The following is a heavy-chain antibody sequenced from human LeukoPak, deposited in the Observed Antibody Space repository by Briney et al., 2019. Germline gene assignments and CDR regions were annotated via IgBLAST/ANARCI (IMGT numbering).Heavy chain of an antibody. CDR1: GFTFSNYW. J-gene: IGHJ4*02. V-gene: IGHV3-7*01. D-gene: IGHD6-19*01. Sequence: GGSLRLSCAASGFTFSNYWMSWVRQAPGKGLEWVASMKQDGSEKYYVDSVKGRFTISRDNAKNSLYLQMNSLRAEDTAVYYCARLLGGHSSGWSAFDYWGQGTLVTVSS. CDR3: ARLLGGHSSGWSAFDY. CDR2: MKQDGSEK.